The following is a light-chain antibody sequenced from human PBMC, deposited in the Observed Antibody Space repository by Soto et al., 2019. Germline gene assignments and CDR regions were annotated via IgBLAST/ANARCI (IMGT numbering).Light chain of an antibody. CDR2: EVS. J-gene: IGLJ1*01. CDR3: SSYAGSNNV. V-gene: IGLV2-8*01. Sequence: QSVLTQPPPASGSPGQSVTISCTGTSSDVGGYNYVSWYQQHPGKAPKLMIYEVSKRPSGVPDRFSGSKSGNTASLTVSGLQAEDEAYYYCSSYAGSNNVFGTGTKV. CDR1: SSDVGGYNY.